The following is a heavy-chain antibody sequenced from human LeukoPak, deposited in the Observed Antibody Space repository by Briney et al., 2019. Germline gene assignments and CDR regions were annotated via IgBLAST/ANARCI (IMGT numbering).Heavy chain of an antibody. CDR1: GFTFSSYS. D-gene: IGHD3-10*01. CDR3: ARDKDPFIYYFDY. J-gene: IGHJ4*02. V-gene: IGHV3-48*04. CDR2: ISSSSSTI. Sequence: GGSLRLSCAASGFTFSSYSMNWVRQAPGKGLEWVSNISSSSSTIYYADSVKGRFTISRDNAKNSLYLQMNSLRAEDTAVYYCARDKDPFIYYFDYWGQGTLVTVSS.